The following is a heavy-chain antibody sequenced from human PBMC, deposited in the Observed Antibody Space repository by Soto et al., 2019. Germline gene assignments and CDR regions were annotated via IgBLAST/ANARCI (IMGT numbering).Heavy chain of an antibody. CDR3: VNLPDHGSCHTGY. V-gene: IGHV3-64D*06. CDR1: RFPIIRGP. J-gene: IGHJ4*02. Sequence: GGSVSLSFSCSRFPIIRGPIRWVRGSPWPGLEYVSAISTTGGSTYYADSVKGRLTISRHNSKNTLYLQMSSLRAEDPALYYCVNLPDHGSCHTGYWGQGTLVTVS. CDR2: ISTTGGST. D-gene: IGHD2-2*02.